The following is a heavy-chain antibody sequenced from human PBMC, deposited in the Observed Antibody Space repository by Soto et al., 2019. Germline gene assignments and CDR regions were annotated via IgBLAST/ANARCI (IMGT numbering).Heavy chain of an antibody. D-gene: IGHD3-22*01. CDR1: GYSFTSYW. Sequence: GESLKISCKGSGYSFTSYWIGWVRQMPGKGLEWMGIIYPGDSDTRYSPSFQGQVTISADKSISTAYLQWSSLKASDTAMYYCARTYYYDSSVYYYYYYGMDVWGQGTTVTVSS. J-gene: IGHJ6*02. CDR3: ARTYYYDSSVYYYYYYGMDV. V-gene: IGHV5-51*01. CDR2: IYPGDSDT.